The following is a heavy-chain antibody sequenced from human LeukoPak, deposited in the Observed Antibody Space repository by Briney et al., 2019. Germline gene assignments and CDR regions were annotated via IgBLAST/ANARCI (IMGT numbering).Heavy chain of an antibody. CDR2: ISGSGGGT. J-gene: IGHJ4*02. V-gene: IGHV3-23*01. D-gene: IGHD6-19*01. CDR3: AKCPPRLVRFLYYFDY. Sequence: GGSLRLSCAASGFTFSSYAMSWVRQAPGKGLEWVSAISGSGGGTYYADSVKGRFTISRDNSKNTLYLQMNSLRAEDTAVYYCAKCPPRLVRFLYYFDYWGQGTLVTVSS. CDR1: GFTFSSYA.